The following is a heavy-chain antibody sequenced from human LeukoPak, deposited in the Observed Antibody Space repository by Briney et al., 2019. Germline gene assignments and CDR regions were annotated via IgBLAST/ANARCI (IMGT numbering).Heavy chain of an antibody. Sequence: GGSLRLSCAASGFTFSDYYMSWIRQAPGKGLEWVSYISSSGSTIYYADSVKGRFTISRDNAKNSLYLQMNSLRAEDTAVYYCARPSHYYDSSGYYYEFAFDIWGQGTMVTVSS. CDR1: GFTFSDYY. V-gene: IGHV3-11*01. CDR3: ARPSHYYDSSGYYYEFAFDI. D-gene: IGHD3-22*01. CDR2: ISSSGSTI. J-gene: IGHJ3*02.